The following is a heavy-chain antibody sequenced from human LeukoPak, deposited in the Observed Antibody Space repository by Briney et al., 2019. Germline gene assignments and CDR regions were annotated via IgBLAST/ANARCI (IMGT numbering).Heavy chain of an antibody. CDR1: GFTVSYNY. D-gene: IGHD4-17*01. CDR2: IFSGGNT. J-gene: IGHJ3*01. CDR3: ATTTRGGAFDV. Sequence: GGSLTLSRAPSGFTVSYNYMSWVRQAPGKGLEWVSTIFSGGNTYYADSVKGRFTISRDNFKNTLYVQMNSLRAEDTAVYYWATTTRGGAFDVWGQGTMVTVSS. V-gene: IGHV3-66*01.